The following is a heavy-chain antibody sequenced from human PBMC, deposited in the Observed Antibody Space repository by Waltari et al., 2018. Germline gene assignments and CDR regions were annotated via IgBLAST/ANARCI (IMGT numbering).Heavy chain of an antibody. CDR2: IYYSGST. Sequence: QLQLQESGPGLVKPSETLSLTCTVSGGSISSSSYYWGWIRQPPGKGLEWIGSIYYSGSTYYNPSLKSRVTISVDTSKNQFSLKLSSVTAADTAVYYCARVTGTDYYYYYMDVWGKGTTVTISS. V-gene: IGHV4-39*07. J-gene: IGHJ6*03. CDR3: ARVTGTDYYYYYMDV. CDR1: GGSISSSSYY. D-gene: IGHD1-7*01.